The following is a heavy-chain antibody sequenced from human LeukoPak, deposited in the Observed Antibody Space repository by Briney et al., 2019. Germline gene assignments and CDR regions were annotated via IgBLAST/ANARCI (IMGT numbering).Heavy chain of an antibody. J-gene: IGHJ4*02. CDR1: GFTFSDCY. D-gene: IGHD3-22*01. CDR2: ISSSGSTI. CDR3: ARDLYYDSSGYNGDH. Sequence: GGSLRLSCAASGFTFSDCYMSWIRQAPGKGLEWVSYISSSGSTIYYADSVKGRFTISRDNAKNSLYLQMNSLRAEDTAVYYCARDLYYDSSGYNGDHWGQGTLVTVSS. V-gene: IGHV3-11*04.